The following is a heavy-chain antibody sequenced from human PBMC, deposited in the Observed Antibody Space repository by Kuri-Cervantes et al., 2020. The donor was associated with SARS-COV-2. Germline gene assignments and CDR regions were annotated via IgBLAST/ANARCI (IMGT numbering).Heavy chain of an antibody. CDR2: IYYSGST. J-gene: IGHJ5*02. CDR1: GFTFGDYA. Sequence: GSLRLSCTASGFTFGDYAMSWIRQPPGKGLEWIGYIYYSGSTNYNPSLKSRVTISVDTSKNQFPLKLSSVTAADTAVYYCARQDPPIVVVGRGWFDPWSQGTLVTVSS. V-gene: IGHV4-59*08. D-gene: IGHD2-21*01. CDR3: ARQDPPIVVVGRGWFDP.